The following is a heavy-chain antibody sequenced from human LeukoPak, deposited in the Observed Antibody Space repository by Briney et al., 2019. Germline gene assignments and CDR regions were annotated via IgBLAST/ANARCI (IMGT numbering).Heavy chain of an antibody. D-gene: IGHD6-25*01. CDR2: INPSGGST. J-gene: IGHJ4*02. V-gene: IGHV1-46*01. CDR1: GYTLTELS. CDR3: VKSGGNDDY. Sequence: ASVKVSCKVSGYTLTELSMHWVRQAPGQGLEWMGIINPSGGSTSYAQKFQGRVTMTRDTSTSTVYMELSSLRSEDTAVYYCVKSGGNDDYWGQGTLVTVSS.